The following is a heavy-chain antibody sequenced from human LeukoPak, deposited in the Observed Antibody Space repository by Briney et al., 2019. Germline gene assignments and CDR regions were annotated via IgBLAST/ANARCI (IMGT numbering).Heavy chain of an antibody. CDR3: ARGWWELLHYFDY. CDR1: GYTFTGYY. J-gene: IGHJ4*02. D-gene: IGHD1-26*01. Sequence: ASVKVSCKSSGYTFTGYYMHWVRQAPGQGLEWMGWINPNSGGTNYAQKFQGRGTMIRDTSISTAYMELSRLRSDDTAVYYCARGWWELLHYFDYWGQGTLVTVSS. CDR2: INPNSGGT. V-gene: IGHV1-2*02.